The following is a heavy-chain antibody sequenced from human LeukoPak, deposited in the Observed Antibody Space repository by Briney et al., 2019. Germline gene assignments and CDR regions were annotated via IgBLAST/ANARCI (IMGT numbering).Heavy chain of an antibody. CDR1: GFTFSSYV. CDR3: ARDHDIFVY. CDR2: ISGSGGST. J-gene: IGHJ4*02. Sequence: PGGSLRLSCVVSGFTFSSYVMSWVRQAPGKGLEWVSGISGSGGSTYYADSVKGRFTISRDNSKNTVYLQMNSLRGEDTALYYCARDHDIFVYWGQGTLVTVSS. V-gene: IGHV3-23*01. D-gene: IGHD3-9*01.